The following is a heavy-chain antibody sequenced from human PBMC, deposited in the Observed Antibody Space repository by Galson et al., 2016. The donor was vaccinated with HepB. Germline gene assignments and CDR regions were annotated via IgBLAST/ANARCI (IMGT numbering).Heavy chain of an antibody. D-gene: IGHD3-10*01. J-gene: IGHJ3*02. V-gene: IGHV3-30*19. CDR3: ARTYGSGSYRRDAFDI. Sequence: SLRLSCAASGFAFETFAMHWVRQAPGKGLEWVALLSYDGSKTYVTDSVKGRLTISRDNSKNTLYLQMKGLGTEDTAVYYCARTYGSGSYRRDAFDIWGQGTMVTVSS. CDR2: LSYDGSKT. CDR1: GFAFETFA.